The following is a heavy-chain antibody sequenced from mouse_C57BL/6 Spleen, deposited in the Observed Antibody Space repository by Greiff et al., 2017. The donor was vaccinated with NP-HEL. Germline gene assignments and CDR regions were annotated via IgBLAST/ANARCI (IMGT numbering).Heavy chain of an antibody. D-gene: IGHD1-1*01. Sequence: QVQLQQSGAELARPGASVKLSCKASGYTFTSYGISWVKQRTGQGLEWIGEIYPRSGNTSYNEKFKGKATLTADKSSSTAYMELRSLTSEDSAVSFCASPFYYVRIYVYFDYWGQGTTLTVSS. CDR3: ASPFYYVRIYVYFDY. CDR1: GYTFTSYG. CDR2: IYPRSGNT. V-gene: IGHV1-81*01. J-gene: IGHJ2*01.